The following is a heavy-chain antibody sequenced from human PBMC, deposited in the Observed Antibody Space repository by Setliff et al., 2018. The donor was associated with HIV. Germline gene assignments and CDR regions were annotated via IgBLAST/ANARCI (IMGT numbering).Heavy chain of an antibody. CDR2: IYYNGRT. CDR3: VRERRRSPLSYGLDV. Sequence: SETLSLTCSVSGTSTSNSYWNWIRQYPVKGLEWIGHIYYNGRTLFNPALGTRLNISVYTSENQFSLHLNSVTAADTAVDYCVRERRRSPLSYGLDVWGQGTTVTVSS. CDR1: GTSTSNSY. V-gene: IGHV4-59*06. J-gene: IGHJ6*02.